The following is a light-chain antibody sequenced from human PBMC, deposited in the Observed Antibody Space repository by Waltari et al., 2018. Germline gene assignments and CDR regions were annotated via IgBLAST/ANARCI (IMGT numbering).Light chain of an antibody. J-gene: IGKJ1*01. CDR3: QQRSKWPGT. CDR2: DAS. Sequence: TVVTQSPATLSVSPGERATLSCRASQSVADYLVWYQQRAGQAPRLLIYDASNRAAGIPDRFSGSGSGTDFTLTISSLEPEDFAVYYCQQRSKWPGTFGQGTKIEVK. V-gene: IGKV3-11*01. CDR1: QSVADY.